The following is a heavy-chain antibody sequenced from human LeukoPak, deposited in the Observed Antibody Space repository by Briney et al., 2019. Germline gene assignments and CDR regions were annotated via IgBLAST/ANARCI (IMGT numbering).Heavy chain of an antibody. CDR3: ARGGYCSSTSCKGRRYYYYGMDV. Sequence: SETLSLTCAVYGGSFSGYYWSWIRQPPGKGLEWIGETNHSGSTDYNPSLKSRVTISVDTSKNQFSLKLSSVTAADTAVYYCARGGYCSSTSCKGRRYYYYGMDVWGQGTTVTVSS. CDR1: GGSFSGYY. D-gene: IGHD2-2*01. J-gene: IGHJ6*02. V-gene: IGHV4-34*01. CDR2: TNHSGST.